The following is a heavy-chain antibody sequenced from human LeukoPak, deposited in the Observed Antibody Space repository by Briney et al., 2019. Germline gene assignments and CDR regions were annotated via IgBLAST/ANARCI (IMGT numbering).Heavy chain of an antibody. J-gene: IGHJ4*02. D-gene: IGHD2-21*02. V-gene: IGHV3-66*04. CDR1: GFTFSSYA. CDR2: IYSGGST. CDR3: ATQTPVAYCGGDCYNHPNSLDY. Sequence: GGSLRLSCAASGFTFSSYAMSWVRQAPGKGLEWVSVIYSGGSTYYADSVKGRFTISRDNSKNTLYLQMNSLRAEDTAVYYCATQTPVAYCGGDCYNHPNSLDYWGQGTLVTVSS.